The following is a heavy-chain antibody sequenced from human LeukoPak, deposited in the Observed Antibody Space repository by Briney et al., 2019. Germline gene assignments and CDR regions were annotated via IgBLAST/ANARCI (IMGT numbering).Heavy chain of an antibody. CDR2: ISSSSSYT. Sequence: SGGSLRLSCAASGFTFSDYYMSWIRQAPGKGLEWVSYISSSSSYTNYADSVKGRFTISRDNAKNSLYLQMNSLRAEDTAVYYCARAKNDVLLWFGELFGAFDIWGQGTMVTVSS. CDR1: GFTFSDYY. CDR3: ARAKNDVLLWFGELFGAFDI. D-gene: IGHD3-10*01. J-gene: IGHJ3*02. V-gene: IGHV3-11*06.